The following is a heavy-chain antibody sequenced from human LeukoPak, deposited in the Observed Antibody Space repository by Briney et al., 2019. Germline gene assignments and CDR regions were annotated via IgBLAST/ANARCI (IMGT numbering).Heavy chain of an antibody. D-gene: IGHD2-15*01. Sequence: ASVKVSCKSSGYTFTGYYMHWVRQAPRQGLEWMGWINPNSGGTNYAQKFQGRVTLTRDTSISTAYMELSRLRSDDTAVYYCARDSQAFCSGVSCLNYFDYWGQGTLVTVSS. V-gene: IGHV1-2*02. CDR3: ARDSQAFCSGVSCLNYFDY. CDR1: GYTFTGYY. J-gene: IGHJ4*02. CDR2: INPNSGGT.